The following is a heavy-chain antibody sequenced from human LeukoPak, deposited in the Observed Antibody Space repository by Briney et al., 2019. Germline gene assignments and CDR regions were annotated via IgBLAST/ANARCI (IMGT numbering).Heavy chain of an antibody. CDR1: GYSISSGYY. Sequence: SETLSLTCTVSGYSISSGYYWGWIRQPPGKGLEWIGSIYHSGSTYYNPSLKSRVTISVDTSKNQFSLKLSSVTAADTAVYYCASGTTVTTRSLDYWGQGTLVTVSS. J-gene: IGHJ4*02. CDR3: ASGTTVTTRSLDY. D-gene: IGHD4-17*01. V-gene: IGHV4-38-2*02. CDR2: IYHSGST.